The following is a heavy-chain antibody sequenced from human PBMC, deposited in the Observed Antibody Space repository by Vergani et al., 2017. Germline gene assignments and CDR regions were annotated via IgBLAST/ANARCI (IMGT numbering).Heavy chain of an antibody. J-gene: IGHJ6*02. CDR2: ISSSSSTI. D-gene: IGHD3-3*01. CDR3: ARARRYDFWSGYPTSYGMDV. V-gene: IGHV3-48*01. Sequence: EVQLVESGGGLVQPGGSLRLSCAASGFTFSSYSMNWVRQAPGKGLEWVSYISSSSSTIYYADSVKGRFTMSRDNAKNSLYLQMNSLRAEDTAVYYCARARRYDFWSGYPTSYGMDVWGQGTTVTVSS. CDR1: GFTFSSYS.